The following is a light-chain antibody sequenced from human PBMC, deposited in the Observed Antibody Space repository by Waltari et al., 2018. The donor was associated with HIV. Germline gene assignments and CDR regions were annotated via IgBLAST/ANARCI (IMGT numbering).Light chain of an antibody. Sequence: QSVLTQPPSVSGAPGQRVTISCTGSSSNIGANYDVHWYQQFPGTAPKFLISDNNNRPSGVPDRFSASKSGTSASLAISGLQADDEADYYCQSYDSSLSGSVVFGGGTKLTVL. V-gene: IGLV1-40*01. CDR3: QSYDSSLSGSVV. J-gene: IGLJ2*01. CDR1: SSNIGANYD. CDR2: DNN.